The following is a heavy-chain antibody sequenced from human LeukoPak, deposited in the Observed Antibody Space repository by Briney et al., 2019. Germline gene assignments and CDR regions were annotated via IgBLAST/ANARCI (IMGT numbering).Heavy chain of an antibody. CDR1: GDSFSSNSAA. Sequence: SQTLSLTCAISGDSFSSNSAAWNWIRQSPSRGLEWLGRTYYRSKWYNDYAVSVKSRITINPDASKNQFSLKLSSVTAADTAVYYCARGREVDIVATTTFDYWGQGTLVTVSS. J-gene: IGHJ4*02. CDR3: ARGREVDIVATTTFDY. V-gene: IGHV6-1*01. D-gene: IGHD5-12*01. CDR2: TYYRSKWYN.